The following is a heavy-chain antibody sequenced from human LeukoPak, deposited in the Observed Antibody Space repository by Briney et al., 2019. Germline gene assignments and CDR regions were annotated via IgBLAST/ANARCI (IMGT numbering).Heavy chain of an antibody. D-gene: IGHD2-2*02. CDR1: GGSCSGYY. Sequence: SETLSLTCAVYGGSCSGYYWSWIRQPPGKGLEWIGEINHSGSTNYNPSLKSRVTISVDTSKNQFSLKLRSVTAADTAVYYCARGNCSSTSCYTDYWGQGTLVTVSS. CDR3: ARGNCSSTSCYTDY. V-gene: IGHV4-34*01. J-gene: IGHJ4*02. CDR2: INHSGST.